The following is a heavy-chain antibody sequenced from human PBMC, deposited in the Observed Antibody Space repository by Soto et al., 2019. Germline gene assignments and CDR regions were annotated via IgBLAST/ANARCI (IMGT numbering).Heavy chain of an antibody. V-gene: IGHV4-39*01. CDR3: ARAGNCGGDCWIDY. Sequence: SETLSLTCTVSGGSISSSSYYWGWIRQPPGKGLEWIGSIFYSGSTYYNPSLKSRVTISVDTSKNQFSLKLSSVTAADTAVYYCARAGNCGGDCWIDYWGQGTLVTVSS. J-gene: IGHJ4*02. CDR2: IFYSGST. D-gene: IGHD2-21*02. CDR1: GGSISSSSYY.